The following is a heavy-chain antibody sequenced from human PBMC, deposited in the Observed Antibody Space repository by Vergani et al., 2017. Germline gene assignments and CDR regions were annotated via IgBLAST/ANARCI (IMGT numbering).Heavy chain of an antibody. CDR2: INHSGST. CDR3: ARGQSSSWYLNDAFDI. D-gene: IGHD6-13*01. CDR1: GGSFSGYY. V-gene: IGHV4-34*01. J-gene: IGHJ3*02. Sequence: QVQLQQWGAGLLKPSETLSLTCAVYGGSFSGYYWSWIRQPPGKGLEWIGEINHSGSTNYNPSLKSRVTISVDTSKNQFSLKLSSVTAADTAVYYCARGQSSSWYLNDAFDIWGQGTMVTVSS.